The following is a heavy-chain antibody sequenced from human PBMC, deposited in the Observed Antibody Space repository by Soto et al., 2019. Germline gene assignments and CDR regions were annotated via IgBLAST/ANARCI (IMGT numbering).Heavy chain of an antibody. V-gene: IGHV3-23*01. CDR1: GFSFKNYA. D-gene: IGHD3-22*01. CDR2: MSGDGRT. CDR3: VKWHTSNFDSLPFTGFDF. Sequence: GGSLRLSCAVSGFSFKNYAMTWARQAPGKGLEWLSVMSGDGRTRYALSVTGRFTISRDNSKNTLYLQMRSLRAEDAAAYYCVKWHTSNFDSLPFTGFDFWGQGTQVTVPQ. J-gene: IGHJ4*02.